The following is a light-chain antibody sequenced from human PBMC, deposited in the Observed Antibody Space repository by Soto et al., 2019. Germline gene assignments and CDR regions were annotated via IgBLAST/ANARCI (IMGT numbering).Light chain of an antibody. J-gene: IGLJ2*01. CDR1: TSDY. CDR2: EVS. V-gene: IGLV2-14*01. CDR3: SSYTSSSTVV. Sequence: QSALTQPASVSGSPGQSITIYCIGTTSDYVSWYQQHPGNAPKLMIYEVSNRPSGVSDRFSGSKSGNTASLTISGLQAEDEADYHCSSYTSSSTVVFGGGTKLTVL.